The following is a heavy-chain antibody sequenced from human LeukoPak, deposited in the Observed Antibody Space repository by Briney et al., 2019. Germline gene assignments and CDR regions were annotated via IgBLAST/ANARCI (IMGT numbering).Heavy chain of an antibody. D-gene: IGHD3-10*01. CDR2: ISTNGGST. J-gene: IGHJ4*02. V-gene: IGHV3-64*04. CDR1: GFAFSSYA. Sequence: GGSLRLSCSASGFAFSSYAMHWVRQAPGKGLEYVSAISTNGGSTYYADSVKGRFTVSRDNAKNSLSLQMSSLRAEDTAVYYCARSPYESGTPPTRLEDWGQGTLVTVSS. CDR3: ARSPYESGTPPTRLED.